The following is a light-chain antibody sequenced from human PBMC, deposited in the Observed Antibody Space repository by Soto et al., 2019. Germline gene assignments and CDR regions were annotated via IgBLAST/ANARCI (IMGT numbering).Light chain of an antibody. CDR1: QSITTY. CDR3: QQCYSSPRT. J-gene: IGKJ1*01. CDR2: AAS. Sequence: DIQMTQSPSTLSASLGDRVTITCRASQSITTYVNWYQQKLGKAPTLLIYAASSLQSGVPSRFSGSGSGTDFTLTISSLQPEGFATCFCQQCYSSPRTFGQGTKVEI. V-gene: IGKV1-39*01.